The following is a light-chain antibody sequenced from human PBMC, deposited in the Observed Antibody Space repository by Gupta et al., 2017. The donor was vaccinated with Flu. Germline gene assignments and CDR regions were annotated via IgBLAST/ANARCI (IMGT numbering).Light chain of an antibody. Sequence: DIRMTPSTSTPSASIRDTVTISRRASQNIDERLAWYQMTARKATKLLIYTASTLENGVPTRSSSRGSSAKFTITISMHQEDDAASYFCQHYGWRRTFGQGTTVEI. J-gene: IGKJ1*01. CDR3: QHYGWRRT. CDR1: QNIDER. CDR2: TAS. V-gene: IGKV1-5*03.